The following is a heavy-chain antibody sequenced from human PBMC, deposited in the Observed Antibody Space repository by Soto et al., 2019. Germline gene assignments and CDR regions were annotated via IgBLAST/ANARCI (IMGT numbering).Heavy chain of an antibody. V-gene: IGHV3-30*18. D-gene: IGHD2-15*01. Sequence: QVQLVESGGGVVQPGRSLSLSCAASGFTFSSYGMHWVRQAPGKGLEWVAVISYDGSNKYYADSVKGRFTISRDNSKNTLYLQMNSLRAEDTAVYYCAKPHIVVVVAATPSDYGMDVWGQGTTVTVSS. CDR1: GFTFSSYG. CDR2: ISYDGSNK. CDR3: AKPHIVVVVAATPSDYGMDV. J-gene: IGHJ6*02.